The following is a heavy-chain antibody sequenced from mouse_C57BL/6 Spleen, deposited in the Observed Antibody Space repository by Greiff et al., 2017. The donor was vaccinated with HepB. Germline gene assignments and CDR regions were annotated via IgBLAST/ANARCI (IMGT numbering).Heavy chain of an antibody. CDR3: ARSHYSNYVPYFDY. CDR2: IYPGDGDT. D-gene: IGHD2-5*01. V-gene: IGHV1-82*01. Sequence: QVQLQQSGPELVKPGASVKISCKASGYAFSSSWMNWVKQRPGKGLEWIGRIYPGDGDTSYNGKFKGKATLTADKSSSTAYMQLSSLTSEDSAVYFCARSHYSNYVPYFDYWGQGTTLTVSS. CDR1: GYAFSSSW. J-gene: IGHJ2*01.